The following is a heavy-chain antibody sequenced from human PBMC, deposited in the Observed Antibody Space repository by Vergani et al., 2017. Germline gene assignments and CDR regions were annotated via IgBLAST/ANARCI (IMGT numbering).Heavy chain of an antibody. CDR1: GFTFSSYS. J-gene: IGHJ4*02. D-gene: IGHD6-19*01. CDR2: ISTTSDTI. Sequence: DVQLVESGGDLVQPGGSLRLSCAASGFTFSSYSMNWVRQAPGKGLEWISYISTTSDTIYYTDSVRGRFSISRDTSKNTLYLQMNSLRAEDTGVYFCARVFYSSGSYVFFFWGQGTLVTVSS. V-gene: IGHV3-48*01. CDR3: ARVFYSSGSYVFFF.